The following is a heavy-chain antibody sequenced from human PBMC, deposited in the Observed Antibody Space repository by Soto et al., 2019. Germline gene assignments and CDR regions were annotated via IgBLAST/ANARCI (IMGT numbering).Heavy chain of an antibody. Sequence: ASVKVSCKASGYTFTGYYMHWVRQAPGQGLEWMGWINPNSGGTNYAQKFQGWVTMTRGTSISTAYMELSRLRSDDTAVYYCARDSSGWYRSLSYFDYWGQGTLVTVSS. J-gene: IGHJ4*02. CDR2: INPNSGGT. V-gene: IGHV1-2*04. D-gene: IGHD6-19*01. CDR3: ARDSSGWYRSLSYFDY. CDR1: GYTFTGYY.